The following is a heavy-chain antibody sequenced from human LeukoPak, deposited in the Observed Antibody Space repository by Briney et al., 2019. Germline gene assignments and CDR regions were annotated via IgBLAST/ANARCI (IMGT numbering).Heavy chain of an antibody. J-gene: IGHJ4*02. CDR1: GYTFTGYY. D-gene: IGHD2-15*01. V-gene: IGHV1-69*13. Sequence: SVKVSCKASGYTFTGYYMHWVRQAPGQGLEWMGGIIPIFGTANYAQKFQGRVTITADESTSTAYMELSSLRSEDTAVYYCAGGHWVLAAFDIWGQGTLVTVSS. CDR2: IIPIFGTA. CDR3: AGGHWVLAAFDI.